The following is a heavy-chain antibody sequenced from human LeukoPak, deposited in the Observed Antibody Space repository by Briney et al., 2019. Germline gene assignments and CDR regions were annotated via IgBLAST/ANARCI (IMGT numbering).Heavy chain of an antibody. J-gene: IGHJ4*02. CDR1: GFTVSSNY. D-gene: IGHD6-19*01. CDR3: AKQRSGGSGWCMDY. Sequence: GGSLRLSCAASGFTVSSNYMSWVRQAPGKGLEWVAVITYDGSNEYYTDSVKGRFTISRDDSRNTLYLQMNSLRAEDTAVYYCAKQRSGGSGWCMDYWGQGTLVTVSS. V-gene: IGHV3-30*18. CDR2: ITYDGSNE.